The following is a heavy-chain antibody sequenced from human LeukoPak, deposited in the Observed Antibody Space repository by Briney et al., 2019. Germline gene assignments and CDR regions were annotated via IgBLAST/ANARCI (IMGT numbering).Heavy chain of an antibody. CDR1: GFTFSNYA. D-gene: IGHD5-18*01. Sequence: GGSLRLSCAASGFTFSNYAMHWVRQAPGKGLEWVAFISHDGSNKYYADSVKSRFTISRDNSKNTMYLQMNSLRAEDTAVYYCAREFGIQLWFFFDYWGQGTLVTVSS. V-gene: IGHV3-30-3*01. J-gene: IGHJ4*02. CDR3: AREFGIQLWFFFDY. CDR2: ISHDGSNK.